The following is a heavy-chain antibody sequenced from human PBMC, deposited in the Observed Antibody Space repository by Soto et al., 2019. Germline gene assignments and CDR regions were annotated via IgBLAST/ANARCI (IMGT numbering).Heavy chain of an antibody. V-gene: IGHV3-33*01. Sequence: PGGSLRLSCAASGFTFSSYGMHWVRQAPGKRLEWVAVIWYDGSNKYYADSVKGRFTISRDNSKNTLYLQMNSLRAEDTAVYYCARDGRYYDSSGYYYSYYYGMDVWGQGTTVTVSS. CDR3: ARDGRYYDSSGYYYSYYYGMDV. CDR2: IWYDGSNK. D-gene: IGHD3-22*01. CDR1: GFTFSSYG. J-gene: IGHJ6*02.